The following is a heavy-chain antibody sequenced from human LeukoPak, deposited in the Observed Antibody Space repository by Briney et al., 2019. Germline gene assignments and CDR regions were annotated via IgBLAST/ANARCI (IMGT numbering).Heavy chain of an antibody. V-gene: IGHV3-21*04. Sequence: PGGSLRLSCAASGFTFSSYSMNWVRQAPGKGLEWVSSISSSSSYISYADSVKGRFTISRDNAKNSLYLQMNSLRAEDTAVYYCAKDRLGTAAAGTAWSWFDPWGQGTLVTVSS. CDR2: ISSSSSYI. J-gene: IGHJ5*02. CDR3: AKDRLGTAAAGTAWSWFDP. CDR1: GFTFSSYS. D-gene: IGHD6-13*01.